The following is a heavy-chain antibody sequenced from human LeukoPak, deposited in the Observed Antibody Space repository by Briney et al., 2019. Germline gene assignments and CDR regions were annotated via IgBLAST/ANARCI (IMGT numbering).Heavy chain of an antibody. CDR3: ARVRHLIAAADYFDY. D-gene: IGHD6-13*01. V-gene: IGHV4-38-2*02. J-gene: IGHJ4*02. CDR1: GYSISSGYY. Sequence: SETLSLTCTVSGYSISSGYYWGWIRQPPGKGLEWIGSIYHSGSTYYNPSLKSRVTISVDTSKNQFSLKLSSVTAADTAVYYCARVRHLIAAADYFDYWGQGTLVTVSS. CDR2: IYHSGST.